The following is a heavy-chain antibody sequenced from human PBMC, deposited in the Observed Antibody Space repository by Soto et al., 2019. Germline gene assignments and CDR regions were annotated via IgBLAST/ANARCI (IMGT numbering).Heavy chain of an antibody. J-gene: IGHJ6*02. D-gene: IGHD2-2*01. CDR3: AREHIQQYQLPQHYYYYYGMDV. CDR1: GFTFSSYA. Sequence: GGSLRLSCAASGFTFSSYAMHWVRQAPGKGLEWVAVISYDGSNKYYADSVKGRFTISRDNSKNTLYLQMNSLRAEDTAVYYCAREHIQQYQLPQHYYYYYGMDVWGQGTTVTVSS. CDR2: ISYDGSNK. V-gene: IGHV3-30-3*01.